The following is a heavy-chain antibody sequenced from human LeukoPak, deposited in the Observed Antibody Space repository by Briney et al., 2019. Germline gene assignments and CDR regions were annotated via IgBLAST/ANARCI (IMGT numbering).Heavy chain of an antibody. CDR3: ARDNTGSYEY. CDR1: GFTFGDYD. D-gene: IGHD1-26*01. Sequence: GGSLRLSCAASGFTFGDYDMHWVRQAPGKGLEWLSFIRADGATTRYTDSVKGRFTISRDNSKDSLYLQMNSLRTEDTALYYCARDNTGSYEYWGQGTLVTVSP. V-gene: IGHV3-43*02. CDR2: IRADGATT. J-gene: IGHJ4*02.